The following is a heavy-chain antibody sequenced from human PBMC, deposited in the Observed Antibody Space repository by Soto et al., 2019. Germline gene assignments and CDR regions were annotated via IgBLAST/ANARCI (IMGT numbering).Heavy chain of an antibody. D-gene: IGHD4-17*01. J-gene: IGHJ6*02. CDR3: AKNDDHGSYYHGMDV. CDR2: IYYSGST. Sequence: KPSETLSLTCTVSGGSINSYYWNWIRQPPGKGLEWIGYIYYSGSTNYNPSLKSRVTISVDTSKNQFSLKLSSVTAADTAMYYCAKNDDHGSYYHGMDVWGQGTTVTVS. CDR1: GGSINSYY. V-gene: IGHV4-59*01.